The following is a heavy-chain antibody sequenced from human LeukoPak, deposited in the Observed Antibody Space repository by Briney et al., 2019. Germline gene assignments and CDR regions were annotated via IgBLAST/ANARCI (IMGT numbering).Heavy chain of an antibody. CDR2: ISWNSGSI. D-gene: IGHD6-6*01. CDR3: AKEGGYSSSSSNWFDR. Sequence: GGSLRLSCAASGFTFDNYAMHWVRQAPGKGLEWVAGISWNSGSIGYADSVKGRFTISRDNAKNSLYLQMNSLRAEDTALYYCAKEGGYSSSSSNWFDRWGQGTLVTVSS. V-gene: IGHV3-9*01. CDR1: GFTFDNYA. J-gene: IGHJ5*02.